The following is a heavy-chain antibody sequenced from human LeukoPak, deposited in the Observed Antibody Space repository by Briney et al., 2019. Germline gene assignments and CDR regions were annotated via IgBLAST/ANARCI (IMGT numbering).Heavy chain of an antibody. CDR2: ISWNSGSI. CDR3: AKDRAAAGTDDAFDI. CDR1: GFTFDDYA. V-gene: IGHV3-9*01. Sequence: GRSLRLSCAASGFTFDDYAMHWVRQAPGKGLEWVSGISWNSGSIGYADSVKGRFTISRDNAKNSLYLQMNSLRAEDTALYYCAKDRAAAGTDDAFDIWGQGTMVTVSS. D-gene: IGHD6-13*01. J-gene: IGHJ3*02.